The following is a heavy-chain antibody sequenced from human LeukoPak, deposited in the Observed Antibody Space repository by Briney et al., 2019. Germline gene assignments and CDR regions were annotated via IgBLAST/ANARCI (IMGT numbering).Heavy chain of an antibody. J-gene: IGHJ4*02. Sequence: GRSLRLSCAASGFIFSSYGMHWVRQAPGKGLEWVAVISDDGSNKYYADSVKGRFTISRDNSKNTLYLQMNSLRAEDTAVYYCAKGRRVGSLIAADYWGQGTLVTVSS. CDR3: AKGRRVGSLIAADY. CDR2: ISDDGSNK. CDR1: GFIFSSYG. V-gene: IGHV3-30*18. D-gene: IGHD6-13*01.